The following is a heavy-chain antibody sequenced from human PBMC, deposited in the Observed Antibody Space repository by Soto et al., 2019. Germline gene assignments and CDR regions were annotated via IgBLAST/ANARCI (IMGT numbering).Heavy chain of an antibody. Sequence: SETLSLTCAVSGGSISSGGYSWSWIRQPPGKRLEWIGYIYHRGSTYYNPTLKSRVTISVDRSKNQFSLKLSSVTAADTAVYYCARGALRLLGWLHPWGQGTLLTRLL. V-gene: IGHV4-30-2*01. CDR1: GGSISSGGYS. J-gene: IGHJ5*02. CDR3: ARGALRLLGWLHP. CDR2: IYHRGST. D-gene: IGHD5-12*01.